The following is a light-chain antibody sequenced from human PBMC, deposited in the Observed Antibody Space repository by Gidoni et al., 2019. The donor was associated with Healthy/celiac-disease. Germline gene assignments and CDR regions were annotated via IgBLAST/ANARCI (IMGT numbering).Light chain of an antibody. CDR1: QSVSSY. Sequence: IVVTQSTDTLSVSSGERATLSCRASQSVSSYLTWYQQKPGQAPTLLIYGASTRDTGIPSMFSGSGSGTEFTLTISILESEDFAVYYCQQYNNWPPLTFGQGTKVEIK. J-gene: IGKJ1*01. CDR3: QQYNNWPPLT. CDR2: GAS. V-gene: IGKV3-15*01.